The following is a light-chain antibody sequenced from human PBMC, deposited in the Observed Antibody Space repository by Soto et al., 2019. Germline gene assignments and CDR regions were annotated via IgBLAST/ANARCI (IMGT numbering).Light chain of an antibody. CDR2: DAS. CDR1: QAISNY. CDR3: QKYDNLPSLFT. V-gene: IGKV1-33*01. J-gene: IGKJ3*01. Sequence: DIQMTQSPSSLSASVGDRVTITCQASQAISNYLNWYQQKPGKAPKLLIYDASNLETGVPSRFSGSGSGTDFTFTISSLQSENIATYYCQKYDNLPSLFTFGPRTKVDI.